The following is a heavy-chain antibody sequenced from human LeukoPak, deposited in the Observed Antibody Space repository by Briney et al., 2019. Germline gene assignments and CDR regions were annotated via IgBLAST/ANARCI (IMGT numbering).Heavy chain of an antibody. Sequence: GGSLRLSCAASGFTFSSYEMNWVRQAPGKGLEWVSYISSSGSTIYYADSVKGRFTISRDNDKNSLYLQMNSLRAEDTAVYYCASNTAMDSYYYYMDVWGKGTTVTVSS. CDR2: ISSSGSTI. D-gene: IGHD5-18*01. V-gene: IGHV3-48*03. CDR3: ASNTAMDSYYYYMDV. J-gene: IGHJ6*03. CDR1: GFTFSSYE.